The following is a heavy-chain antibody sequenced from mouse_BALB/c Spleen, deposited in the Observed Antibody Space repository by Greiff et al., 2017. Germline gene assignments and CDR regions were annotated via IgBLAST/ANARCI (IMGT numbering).Heavy chain of an antibody. CDR1: GYTFTSYW. D-gene: IGHD1-1*01. CDR2: IDPSDSYT. V-gene: IGHV1-69*02. Sequence: QVQLQQSGAELVKPGASVKLSCKASGYTFTSYWMHWVKQRPGQGLEWIGEIDPSDSYTNYNQKFKGKATLTVDKSSSTAYMQLSSLTSEDSAVYYCARDYYGSRSWFAYWGQGTLVTVSA. CDR3: ARDYYGSRSWFAY. J-gene: IGHJ3*01.